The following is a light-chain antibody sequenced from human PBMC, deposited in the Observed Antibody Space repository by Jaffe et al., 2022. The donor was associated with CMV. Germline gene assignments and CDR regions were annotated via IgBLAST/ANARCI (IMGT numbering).Light chain of an antibody. CDR3: QQYNNWPRGT. Sequence: EIVVTQSPATLSVSPGERATLSCRASQDISNNLAWYQQKLGQAPRLLISGASTRATGIPDRFSGSGSGTEFTLTISSLQSEDFAVYHCQQYNNWPRGTFGQGTKVEIQ. V-gene: IGKV3-15*01. J-gene: IGKJ1*01. CDR1: QDISNN. CDR2: GAS.